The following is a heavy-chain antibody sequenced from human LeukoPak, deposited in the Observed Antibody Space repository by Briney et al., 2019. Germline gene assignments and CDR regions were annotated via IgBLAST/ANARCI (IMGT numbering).Heavy chain of an antibody. CDR3: AKECGYSSGWGPDY. CDR1: GFTFSSYG. CDR2: ISYDGSNE. D-gene: IGHD6-19*01. Sequence: GGSLRLSCAASGFTFSSYGMHWVRQAPGKGLEWVAVISYDGSNEYYADSVKGRFTISRDNSKNTLYLQMNSLRAEDTAVYYCAKECGYSSGWGPDYWGQGTLVTVSS. V-gene: IGHV3-30*18. J-gene: IGHJ4*02.